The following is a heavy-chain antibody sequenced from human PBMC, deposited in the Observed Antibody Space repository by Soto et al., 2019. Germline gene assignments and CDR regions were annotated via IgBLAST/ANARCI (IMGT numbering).Heavy chain of an antibody. CDR2: ISYDGSNK. D-gene: IGHD3-10*01. J-gene: IGHJ6*02. Sequence: QVQLVESGGGVVQPGRSLRLSCAASGFTFSSYGMHWVRQAPGKGLEWVAVISYDGSNKYYADSVKGRFTISRDNSKNTLYLQMNSLRAEDTAVYYCAKDRVWFGELFTYGMDVWGQGTTVTVS. CDR1: GFTFSSYG. V-gene: IGHV3-30*18. CDR3: AKDRVWFGELFTYGMDV.